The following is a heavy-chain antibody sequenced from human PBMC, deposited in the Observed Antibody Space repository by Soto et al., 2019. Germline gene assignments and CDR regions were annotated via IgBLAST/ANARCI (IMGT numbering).Heavy chain of an antibody. CDR1: GFTFSSYG. CDR3: ANSKSGYDWGYYYYGMDV. J-gene: IGHJ6*02. CDR2: ISYDGSNK. V-gene: IGHV3-30*18. D-gene: IGHD5-12*01. Sequence: GGSLRLSCAASGFTFSSYGMHWVRQAPGKGLEWVAVISYDGSNKYYADSVKGRFTISRDNSKNTLYLQMNSLRAEDTAVYYCANSKSGYDWGYYYYGMDVWGQGTTVTVSS.